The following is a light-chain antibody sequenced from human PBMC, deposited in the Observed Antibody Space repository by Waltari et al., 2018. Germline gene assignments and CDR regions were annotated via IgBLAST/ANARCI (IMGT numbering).Light chain of an antibody. CDR3: QQHGTLPAT. Sequence: EIALTQSPGPASLSPGERVTLSCRASQSVGSSSLAWYQQKPGQAPRLVIYRASRRATGIPDRFSGSGSGTDFSLTISRLEPEDFAVYYCQQHGTLPATFGQGTKVEIK. CDR2: RAS. J-gene: IGKJ1*01. V-gene: IGKV3-20*01. CDR1: QSVGSSS.